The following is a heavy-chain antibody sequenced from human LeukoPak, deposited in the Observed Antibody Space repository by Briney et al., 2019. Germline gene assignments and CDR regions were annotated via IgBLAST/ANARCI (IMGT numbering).Heavy chain of an antibody. CDR1: GYTFTGHY. V-gene: IGHV1-2*02. D-gene: IGHD6-6*01. Sequence: ASVKVSCKASGYTFTGHYMHWVRQAPGQGLEWMGWINPNSGGTNYAQKFQGRVTMTRDTSISTAYMELSRLRSDDTAVYYCARGRGVSAARPPAYWGQGTLVTVSS. CDR2: INPNSGGT. J-gene: IGHJ4*02. CDR3: ARGRGVSAARPPAY.